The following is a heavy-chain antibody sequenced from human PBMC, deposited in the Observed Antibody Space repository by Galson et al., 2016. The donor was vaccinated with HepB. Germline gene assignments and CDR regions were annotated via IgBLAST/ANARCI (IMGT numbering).Heavy chain of an antibody. CDR3: ARDSAGFGVVDY. CDR1: GFTFSTCT. D-gene: IGHD3-3*01. CDR2: ISYDGNNN. Sequence: SLRLSCAASGFTFSTCTMHWVRQAPGKRLEGVALISYDGNNNYYADSVKGRFTISRDNSKNTLYLQMNSLRGEDTAVYFCARDSAGFGVVDYWGQGTLVTVSS. J-gene: IGHJ4*02. V-gene: IGHV3-30*04.